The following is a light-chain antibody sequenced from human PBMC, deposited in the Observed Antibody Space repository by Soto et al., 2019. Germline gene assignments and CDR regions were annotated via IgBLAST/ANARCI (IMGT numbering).Light chain of an antibody. CDR1: QSVTSDY. V-gene: IGKV3-20*01. CDR3: QHYGHALWA. J-gene: IGKJ1*01. Sequence: EVVVTQSPGTLSWSPGERATLSCRASQSVTSDYLAWYQQKPGQSPRLLMSGASRRATGVPDRFSGSGSGTDFTLTISRLEPEDFAVYYCQHYGHALWAFGQGTKVDIK. CDR2: GAS.